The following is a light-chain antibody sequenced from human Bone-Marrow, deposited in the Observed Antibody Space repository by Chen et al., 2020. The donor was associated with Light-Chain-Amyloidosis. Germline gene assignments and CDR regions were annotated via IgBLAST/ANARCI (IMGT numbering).Light chain of an antibody. CDR2: DAS. Sequence: QMAQSPSTLSAAVGDRVTISCRASQSIGTWLAWYQQKPGQAPKRLIHDASSLQNEVPSRFSGSGSGTEFSLTITTLQPDDFASYYCQQYATYPLTFGGGTKVDIK. CDR3: QQYATYPLT. CDR1: QSIGTW. V-gene: IGKV1-5*01. J-gene: IGKJ4*01.